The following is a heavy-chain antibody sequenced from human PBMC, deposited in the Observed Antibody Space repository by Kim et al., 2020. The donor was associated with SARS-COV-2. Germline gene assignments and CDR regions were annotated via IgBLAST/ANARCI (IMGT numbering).Heavy chain of an antibody. CDR2: IYYSGST. CDR3: ARLQAIHVSTNVPTPYDN. D-gene: IGHD5-12*01. J-gene: IGHJ5*01. CDR1: GGSISSYY. V-gene: IGHV4-59*08. Sequence: SETLSLTCTVSGGSISSYYWSWIRQPPGKGLEWIGYIYYSGSTNYNPSLKSRVTISVDTSKNQFSLKLSSVTAADTAVYYCARLQAIHVSTNVPTPYDN.